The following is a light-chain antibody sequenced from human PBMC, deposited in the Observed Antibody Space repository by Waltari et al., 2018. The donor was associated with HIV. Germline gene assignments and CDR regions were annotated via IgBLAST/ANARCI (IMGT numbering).Light chain of an antibody. Sequence: QSVLTQPPSVSAAPGPQVTISCSGSSSNIGNIYVPCYQQPPGTAPKLLIYDNNKRPSGIPDRFSGSKSGTSSTLGITGLQTGDEADYYCGTWDSSLSVWVFGGGTKLTVL. CDR2: DNN. CDR1: SSNIGNIY. J-gene: IGLJ3*02. V-gene: IGLV1-51*01. CDR3: GTWDSSLSVWV.